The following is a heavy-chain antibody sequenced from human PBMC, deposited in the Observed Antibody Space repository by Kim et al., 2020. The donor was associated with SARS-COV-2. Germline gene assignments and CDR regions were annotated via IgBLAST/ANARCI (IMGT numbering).Heavy chain of an antibody. J-gene: IGHJ2*01. CDR2: IGTAGDP. V-gene: IGHV3-13*05. CDR3: ARAIRLWFGESARYFGL. Sequence: GGSLRLSCAASGFTFSSYDMNWVRQATGKGLEWVSAIGTAGDPYYQGSVKGRFTISRENTKNSLYIQMNSLRAGDMAVYYCARAIRLWFGESARYFGLWGRGPLATVSA. D-gene: IGHD3-10*01. CDR1: GFTFSSYD.